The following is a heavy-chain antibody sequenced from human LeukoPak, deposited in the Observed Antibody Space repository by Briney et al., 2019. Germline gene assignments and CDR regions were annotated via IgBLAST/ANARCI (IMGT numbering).Heavy chain of an antibody. J-gene: IGHJ4*02. CDR3: ARTPNNSPFDYVS. Sequence: GESLKISCKGSGYSFTSYWIGWVRQMPGKGLEWVGNIYPGDSGIRYSPSFQGQVTISADRSSSTAYLQWSSLKASDTAMFYCARTPNNSPFDYVSWGQGTLVTVSS. CDR2: IYPGDSGI. D-gene: IGHD3-16*01. V-gene: IGHV5-51*01. CDR1: GYSFTSYW.